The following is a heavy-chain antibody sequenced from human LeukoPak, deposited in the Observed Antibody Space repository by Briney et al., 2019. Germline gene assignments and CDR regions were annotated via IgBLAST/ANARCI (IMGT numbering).Heavy chain of an antibody. CDR2: IYYSGST. D-gene: IGHD3-22*01. CDR1: GGSISSGGYY. Sequence: SETLSLPCTVSGGSISSGGYYWSWIRQHPGKGLEWIGYIYYSGSTYYNPSLKSRVTISVDTSENQFSLNLGSVTAADTALYYCARAKGPDDYYDSSGYYYFDYWGQGTLVTVSS. J-gene: IGHJ4*02. V-gene: IGHV4-31*03. CDR3: ARAKGPDDYYDSSGYYYFDY.